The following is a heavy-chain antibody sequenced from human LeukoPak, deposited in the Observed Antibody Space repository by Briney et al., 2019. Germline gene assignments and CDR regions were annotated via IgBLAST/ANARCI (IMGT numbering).Heavy chain of an antibody. Sequence: SETLSLTCTVSGGSISSGGYYWSWIRQPPGKGLEWIGYIYYSGSTYYNPSLKSRVTISLDTSKNQFSLKLSSVTAADTAVYYCAREQVAASDYYYYGMDVWGQGTTVTVSS. V-gene: IGHV4-30-4*08. J-gene: IGHJ6*02. CDR3: AREQVAASDYYYYGMDV. CDR2: IYYSGST. CDR1: GGSISSGGYY. D-gene: IGHD2-15*01.